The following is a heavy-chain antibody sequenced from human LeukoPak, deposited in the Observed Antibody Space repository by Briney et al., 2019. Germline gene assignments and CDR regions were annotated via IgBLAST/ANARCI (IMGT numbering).Heavy chain of an antibody. D-gene: IGHD6-19*01. J-gene: IGHJ4*02. V-gene: IGHV4-34*01. Sequence: SETLSLTCAVYGGSFSVYYWSWIRQPPGKGLEWIGEINHSGSTNYNPSLKSRVTISVDTSKDQFSLKLSSVTAADTAVYYWARADVAVAYCFDYWGQGTLVTVSS. CDR2: INHSGST. CDR1: GGSFSVYY. CDR3: ARADVAVAYCFDY.